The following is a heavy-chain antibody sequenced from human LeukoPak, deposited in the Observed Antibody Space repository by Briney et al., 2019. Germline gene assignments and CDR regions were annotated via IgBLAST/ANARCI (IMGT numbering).Heavy chain of an antibody. CDR3: VKRDYYDTTTFSPLFQH. J-gene: IGHJ1*01. D-gene: IGHD3-22*01. CDR2: ISGSGGST. V-gene: IGHV3-23*01. Sequence: QPGGSLRLSCAASGFTFSSYGMHWVRQAPGKGLEWVSAISGSGGSTYYADSVKGRFTISRDNSKNTLYLQMSDLRAEDTALYYCVKRDYYDTTTFSPLFQHWGQGTLVTVSS. CDR1: GFTFSSYG.